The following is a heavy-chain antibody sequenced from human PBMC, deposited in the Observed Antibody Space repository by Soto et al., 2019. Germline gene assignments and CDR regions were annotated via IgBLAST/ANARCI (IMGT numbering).Heavy chain of an antibody. CDR1: GFTFISFW. CDR3: AREQLQVVIPDY. Sequence: EVQLVESGGGLVQPGGPRGLPGAALGFTFISFWLNWFRQAPGRGLEWVANIKQDGSEKYYVDSVKGRFTISRDNTKNSLYLQMNSLRAEDTAVYYCAREQLQVVIPDYWGQGTLVTVSS. CDR2: IKQDGSEK. J-gene: IGHJ4*02. D-gene: IGHD6-13*01. V-gene: IGHV3-7*01.